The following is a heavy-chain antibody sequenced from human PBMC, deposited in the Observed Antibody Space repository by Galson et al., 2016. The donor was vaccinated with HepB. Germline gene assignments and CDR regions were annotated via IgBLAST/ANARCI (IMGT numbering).Heavy chain of an antibody. CDR2: TYYRSAWLD. CDR1: GDSVSSNSAT. CDR3: ARERRYCTDGSCYSFDY. J-gene: IGHJ4*02. Sequence: CAISGDSVSSNSATWNWIRQSPSSGLEWLGRTYYRSAWLDDYAISVKSRISINPDTSKNRFSLHLNSVTPEDTAVYYCARERRYCTDGSCYSFDYWGLGTLVTVSS. V-gene: IGHV6-1*01. D-gene: IGHD2-15*01.